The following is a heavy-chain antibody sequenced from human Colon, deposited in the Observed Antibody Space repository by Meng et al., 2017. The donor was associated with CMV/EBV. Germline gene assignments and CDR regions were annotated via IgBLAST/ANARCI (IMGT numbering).Heavy chain of an antibody. Sequence: ASVKVSCKASGYTFTGYYMHWVRQAPGQGLEWMGWINPNSGGTNYAQKFQGRVTMTRDTSISTAYMELRSLRSDDTAVYYRARDTTSSWPNWFDPWGQGTLVTVSS. CDR1: GYTFTGYY. CDR3: ARDTTSSWPNWFDP. D-gene: IGHD6-13*01. V-gene: IGHV1-2*02. J-gene: IGHJ5*02. CDR2: INPNSGGT.